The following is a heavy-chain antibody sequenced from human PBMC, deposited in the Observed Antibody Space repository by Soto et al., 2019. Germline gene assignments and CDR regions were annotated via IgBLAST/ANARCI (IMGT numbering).Heavy chain of an antibody. Sequence: SETLSLTCAVYGGSFGGYYWSWIGQPPGKGLEWIGEINHSGSTNYNPSLKSRVTISVDTSKNQFSLKLSSVTAADTAVYYCARHCGYDFWSGYYTGDYYYYYMDVWGKGTTVTGSS. CDR3: ARHCGYDFWSGYYTGDYYYYYMDV. V-gene: IGHV4-34*01. CDR2: INHSGST. D-gene: IGHD3-3*01. J-gene: IGHJ6*03. CDR1: GGSFGGYY.